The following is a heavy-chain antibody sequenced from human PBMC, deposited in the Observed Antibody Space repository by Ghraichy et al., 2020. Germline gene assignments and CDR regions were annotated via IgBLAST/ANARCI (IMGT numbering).Heavy chain of an antibody. Sequence: LSLSCAASRFTFSVYSMTWVRQAPGKGREWVANIKQDGSEKYYVDSVKGRFTISRDNAKNSLYLQMNSLRAEDTAVYYCARGENYYDSSGYLDYWGQGTVVTVS. CDR1: RFTFSVYS. CDR2: IKQDGSEK. D-gene: IGHD3-22*01. V-gene: IGHV3-7*03. J-gene: IGHJ4*02. CDR3: ARGENYYDSSGYLDY.